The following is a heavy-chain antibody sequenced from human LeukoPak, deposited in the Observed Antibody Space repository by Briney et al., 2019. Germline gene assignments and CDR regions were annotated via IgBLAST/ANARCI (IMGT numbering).Heavy chain of an antibody. J-gene: IGHJ4*02. CDR3: ARATYCSGGSCYFDY. V-gene: IGHV1-69*04. Sequence: SVKVSCKASGGTFSSYAISWVRQAPGQGLEWMGRIIPILGIANYAQKFQGRVTITADKSTSTAYMELSSLRSEDTAVYYCARATYCSGGSCYFDYWGQGTLVTVSS. CDR1: GGTFSSYA. D-gene: IGHD2-15*01. CDR2: IIPILGIA.